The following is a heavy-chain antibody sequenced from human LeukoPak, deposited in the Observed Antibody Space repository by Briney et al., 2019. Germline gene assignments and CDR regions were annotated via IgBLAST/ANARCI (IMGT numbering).Heavy chain of an antibody. Sequence: GGSLRLSCAASGFTFNTYDMHWVRQVTGKGLQWVSAIRTEGDTYYLDSVKGRFTISRDNAKNALYLQMDSLTAGDTAVYYCARDFRGCMDVWGQGTTVTVSS. D-gene: IGHD3-10*01. J-gene: IGHJ6*02. V-gene: IGHV3-13*04. CDR1: GFTFNTYD. CDR3: ARDFRGCMDV. CDR2: IRTEGDT.